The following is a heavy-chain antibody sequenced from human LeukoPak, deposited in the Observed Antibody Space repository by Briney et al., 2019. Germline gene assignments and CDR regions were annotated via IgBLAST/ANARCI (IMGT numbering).Heavy chain of an antibody. CDR3: ARGGVGSSGYVDYYYYNMDV. V-gene: IGHV3-74*01. CDR1: GFTFRGHG. CDR2: IDKEGGSS. J-gene: IGHJ6*03. D-gene: IGHD5-18*01. Sequence: GGPLGLSFAASGFTFRGHGWHWVRQTPGRGLVGVSRIDKEGGSSTYADSVKGRFTISRDSAKNTVYLQMTSLRDEDTAVYYCARGGVGSSGYVDYYYYNMDVWGKGTAVTVSS.